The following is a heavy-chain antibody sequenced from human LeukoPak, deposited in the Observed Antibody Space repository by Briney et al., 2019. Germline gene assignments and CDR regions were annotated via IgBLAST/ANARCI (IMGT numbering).Heavy chain of an antibody. CDR2: ISSSSSYI. CDR3: ARASNPMIEPDDAFDI. J-gene: IGHJ3*02. D-gene: IGHD3-22*01. V-gene: IGHV3-21*01. Sequence: GGSLRLSCAASGFTFSSYSMNWVRQAPGKGLEWVSSISSSSSYIYYADSVKGRFTISRDNAKNSLYLQMNSLRAEDTAVYYCARASNPMIEPDDAFDIWGQGTMVTVSS. CDR1: GFTFSSYS.